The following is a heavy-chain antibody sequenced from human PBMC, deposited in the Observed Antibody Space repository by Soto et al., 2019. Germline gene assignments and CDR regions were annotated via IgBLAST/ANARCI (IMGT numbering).Heavy chain of an antibody. J-gene: IGHJ5*02. V-gene: IGHV5-10-1*01. CDR1: GYSFTSYW. CDR3: ARGLAPGGYSYADWFAP. CDR2: IDPSDSYT. Sequence: GESLKISCKGSGYSFTSYWISWVRQMPGKGLEWMGRIDPSDSYTNYSPSFQGHVTISADKSISTAYLQWSSLKASDTAMYYCARGLAPGGYSYADWFAPGGRGPLVILSS. D-gene: IGHD5-18*01.